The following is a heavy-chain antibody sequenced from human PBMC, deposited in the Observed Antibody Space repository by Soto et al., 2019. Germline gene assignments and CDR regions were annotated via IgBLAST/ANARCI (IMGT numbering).Heavy chain of an antibody. CDR2: IIPCHGVT. Sequence: QVQLVQSGAEVKKPGSSVKVSCKASGGTFSPYTINWVRQAPGQGLEWMGRIIPCHGVTNYAQKFQARVTITADKSTRTAYMEASGLRFEETGMSYCTRDWEITVSTWSFGGFWGRATLVTVAS. V-gene: IGHV1-69*08. CDR1: GGTFSPYT. D-gene: IGHD3-10*01. CDR3: TRDWEITVSTWSFGGF. J-gene: IGHJ4*02.